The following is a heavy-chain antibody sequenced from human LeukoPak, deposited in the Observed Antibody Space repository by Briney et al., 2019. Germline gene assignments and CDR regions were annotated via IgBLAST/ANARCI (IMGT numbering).Heavy chain of an antibody. CDR1: GFTLSSYA. D-gene: IGHD2-15*01. V-gene: IGHV3-23*01. Sequence: GGSLRLSCAASGFTLSSYAMSWVRQAPGKGLEWVSAISDTGNTYHADSVKGRFTISRDSSKNTLFLQMNRLGPEDAAVYYCAKAPVTTCRGAFCYPFDYWGLGTLVTVSS. J-gene: IGHJ4*02. CDR2: ISDTGNT. CDR3: AKAPVTTCRGAFCYPFDY.